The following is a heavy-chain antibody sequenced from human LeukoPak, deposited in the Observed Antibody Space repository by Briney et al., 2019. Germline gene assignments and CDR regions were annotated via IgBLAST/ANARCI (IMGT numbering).Heavy chain of an antibody. J-gene: IGHJ4*02. V-gene: IGHV3-7*03. CDR3: AKQPGSYGSTWARHFDY. CDR1: GFTFANHW. D-gene: IGHD6-13*01. CDR2: IKQDGSEK. Sequence: SGGSLRLSCAASGFTFANHWMRWVRQAPGKGLEWVATIKQDGSEKYYVDSVKGRFTISRDNARNSLYLQMNSLRAEDTAVYYCAKQPGSYGSTWARHFDYWGQGTLVTVSS.